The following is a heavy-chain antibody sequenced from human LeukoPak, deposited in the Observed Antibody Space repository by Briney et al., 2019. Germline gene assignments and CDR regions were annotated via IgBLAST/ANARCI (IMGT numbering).Heavy chain of an antibody. V-gene: IGHV3-74*01. CDR3: AKNTAALSFVIDS. J-gene: IGHJ4*02. Sequence: PGGSLRLSCAASGFTFSTYWMHWVHQAPGKGLVWVSRINSDESSTTYADSVKGRFTISRDNSKNTVYLRVDSLRAEDTAIYYCAKNTAALSFVIDSWGQGTLLTVSS. CDR2: INSDESST. CDR1: GFTFSTYW. D-gene: IGHD2-15*01.